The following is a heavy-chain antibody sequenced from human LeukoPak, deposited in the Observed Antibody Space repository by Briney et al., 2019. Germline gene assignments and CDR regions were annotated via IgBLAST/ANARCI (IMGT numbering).Heavy chain of an antibody. CDR2: IYYSGST. J-gene: IGHJ5*02. CDR1: GGSISSYY. D-gene: IGHD6-19*01. CDR3: ARLTQWLEHNWFDP. V-gene: IGHV4-59*08. Sequence: SETLSPTCTVSGGSISSYYWSWIRQPPGKGLEWIGYIYYSGSTNYNPSLKSRVTISVDTSKNQFSLKLSSVTAADTAVYYCARLTQWLEHNWFDPWGQGTLVTVSS.